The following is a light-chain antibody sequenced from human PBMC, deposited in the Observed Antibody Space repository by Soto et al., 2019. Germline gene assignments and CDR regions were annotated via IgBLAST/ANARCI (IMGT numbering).Light chain of an antibody. CDR1: QTVPGKY. V-gene: IGKV3-20*01. Sequence: ELVLTQSPDTLSLSPGVRATLSCRTSQTVPGKYLAWFQQKPGQAPRLLIYGASNRAPAIPDRFSGSGSGTDFTLTISRLESEDFAIYYCHQYTSPPWTVGQGTRV. J-gene: IGKJ1*01. CDR2: GAS. CDR3: HQYTSPPWT.